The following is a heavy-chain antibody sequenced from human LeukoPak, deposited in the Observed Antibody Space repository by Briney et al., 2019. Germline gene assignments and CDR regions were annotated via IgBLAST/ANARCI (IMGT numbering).Heavy chain of an antibody. J-gene: IGHJ5*02. CDR3: ARGGSSCYGCHDWFDP. V-gene: IGHV4-59*08. D-gene: IGHD2-2*01. CDR2: VDKRGST. CDR1: GGSIRNYY. Sequence: SETLSLTCSVSGGSIRNYYLSWIRQSPGKGLEWIGNVDKRGSTNYNPSFKRRVIVSSDTSRNEFSLKLNSVTAADTAIYYCARGGSSCYGCHDWFDPWGQGPRVTVSS.